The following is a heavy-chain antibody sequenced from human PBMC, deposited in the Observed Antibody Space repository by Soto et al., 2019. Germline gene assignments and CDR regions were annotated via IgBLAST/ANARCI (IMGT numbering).Heavy chain of an antibody. V-gene: IGHV4-61*01. Sequence: QVQLEESGPGLVKPSETLSLTCSISDDSVSSGNYYWSWIGQPPGRVLEWIGYIHDSGRTRYNPSLASRISMSIDTSVNQFSLRPTSVTAADTALYYCALVVRCTSTICYYFAMDVWGQGTTVTVFS. CDR2: IHDSGRT. D-gene: IGHD2-2*01. CDR1: DDSVSSGNYY. J-gene: IGHJ6*02. CDR3: ALVVRCTSTICYYFAMDV.